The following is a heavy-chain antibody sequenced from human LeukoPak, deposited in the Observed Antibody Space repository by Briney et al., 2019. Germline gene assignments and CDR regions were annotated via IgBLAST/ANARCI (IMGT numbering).Heavy chain of an antibody. Sequence: GGSLRLSCAASGFTFSSYAMSWVRQAPGKGLEWVSAISGSGGSTYYADSVKGRFTISRDNSKNTLYLQMNSLRAEDTAVYYGAKARRSRSGHENWFDPWGQGTLVTVSS. CDR2: ISGSGGST. D-gene: IGHD2-15*01. CDR3: AKARRSRSGHENWFDP. J-gene: IGHJ5*02. CDR1: GFTFSSYA. V-gene: IGHV3-23*01.